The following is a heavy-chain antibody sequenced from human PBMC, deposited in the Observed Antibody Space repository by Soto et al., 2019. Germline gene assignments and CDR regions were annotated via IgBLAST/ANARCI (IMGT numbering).Heavy chain of an antibody. D-gene: IGHD7-27*01. Sequence: QVQLVESGGGVVQPGRSLRLSCAASGFTFSSYGMHWVRQAPGKGLEWVAVIWYDGSNKYYADSVKGRFTISRDNSKNTLYLQMNSLRAEDTAAYYCARAHLTGIYYFDYWGQGTLVTVSS. J-gene: IGHJ4*02. V-gene: IGHV3-33*01. CDR3: ARAHLTGIYYFDY. CDR1: GFTFSSYG. CDR2: IWYDGSNK.